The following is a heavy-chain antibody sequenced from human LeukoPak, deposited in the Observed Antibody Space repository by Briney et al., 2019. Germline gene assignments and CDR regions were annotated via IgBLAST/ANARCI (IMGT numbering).Heavy chain of an antibody. CDR3: AREGGFYRPLDY. V-gene: IGHV4-4*02. CDR2: VHLDGRT. J-gene: IGHJ4*02. Sequence: SETLSLTCGVSGGSVINTNWWTWVRQPPGKGLEWIGEVHLDGRTNYKPSLESRLTMSVDVSENQVSLKLTSVTAADTAVYYCAREGGFYRPLDYSGQGTLVTVSS. CDR1: GGSVINTNW. D-gene: IGHD3-3*01.